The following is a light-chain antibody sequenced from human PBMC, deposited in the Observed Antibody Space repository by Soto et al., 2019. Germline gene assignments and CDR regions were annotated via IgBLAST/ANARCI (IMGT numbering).Light chain of an antibody. CDR1: QTFSTSF. Sequence: DILLTQSPGTLSLSPGERATLSCLASQTFSTSFLSGFQQIPGQAPRLLIYGESMRATGMPDRFSGSGSGTDVTLTISRLEPEDFAVYYCQQYGGSPAITFGQGTRLEI. V-gene: IGKV3-20*01. J-gene: IGKJ5*01. CDR3: QQYGGSPAIT. CDR2: GES.